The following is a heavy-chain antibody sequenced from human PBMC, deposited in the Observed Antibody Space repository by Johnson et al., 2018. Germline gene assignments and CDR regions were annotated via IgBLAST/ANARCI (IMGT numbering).Heavy chain of an antibody. Sequence: VQLGQSGGGLVQPGGSLRLSCAVSGFTFSSYWMYWVRQAPGKGLVWVSRINSDGSITTSADSVKGRFTISRDNAKNTLYLQMTSLRGDDTAVYYCARVALDGGSYFQYWGQGTRVTVSS. CDR1: GFTFSSYW. D-gene: IGHD1-26*01. V-gene: IGHV3-74*02. CDR3: ARVALDGGSYFQY. J-gene: IGHJ1*01. CDR2: INSDGSIT.